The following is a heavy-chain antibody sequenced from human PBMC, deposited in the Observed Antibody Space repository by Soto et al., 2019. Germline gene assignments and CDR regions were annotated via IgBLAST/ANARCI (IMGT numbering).Heavy chain of an antibody. CDR1: GYTFTGYY. Sequence: SVKVSCKASGYTFTGYYMHWVRQAPGQGLEWMGGIIPIFGTANYAQKFQGRVTITADESTSTAYMELSSLRSEDTAVYYCARAVDTAPGYYFDYWGQGTLVTVSS. D-gene: IGHD5-18*01. CDR3: ARAVDTAPGYYFDY. CDR2: IIPIFGTA. J-gene: IGHJ4*02. V-gene: IGHV1-69*13.